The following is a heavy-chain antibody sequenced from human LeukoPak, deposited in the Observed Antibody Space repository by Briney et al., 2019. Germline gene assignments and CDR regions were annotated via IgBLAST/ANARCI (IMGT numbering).Heavy chain of an antibody. CDR1: GGSISSYY. J-gene: IGHJ4*02. V-gene: IGHV4-59*08. CDR3: ARGDSGSYYGNIDY. Sequence: SSETLSLTCTVSGGSISSYYWSWIRQPPGKGLEWIGYIYYSGSTDYNPSLKSRVTISVDTSKNQFSLKLSSVTAADTAVYYCARGDSGSYYGNIDYWGQGTLVTVSS. CDR2: IYYSGST. D-gene: IGHD1-26*01.